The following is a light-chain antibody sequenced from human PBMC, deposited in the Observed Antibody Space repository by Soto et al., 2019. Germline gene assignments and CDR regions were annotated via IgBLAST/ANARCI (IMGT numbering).Light chain of an antibody. CDR1: SSDVGGYNF. V-gene: IGLV2-14*01. Sequence: QSVLTQPASVSGSPGQSITISCTGTSSDVGGYNFVSWYQQHPGKAPKLMIYEVSNRPSGVSNRFSGSKSGSTASLTISGLQAEDEADYYCSSFTSGSTLFGTGTKLTVL. CDR3: SSFTSGSTL. J-gene: IGLJ1*01. CDR2: EVS.